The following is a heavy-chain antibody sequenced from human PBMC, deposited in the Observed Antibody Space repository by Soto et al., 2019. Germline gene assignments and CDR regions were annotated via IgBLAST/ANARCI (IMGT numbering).Heavy chain of an antibody. J-gene: IGHJ4*02. D-gene: IGHD4-17*01. CDR2: ISAYNGNT. Sequence: QVQLVQSGVEVEKPGASVKVSCKASGYTFTSYGISWVRQAPGHGLEWMGWISAYNGNTNYAQKFQGRVTMTTDTSTSTAYMELRSLRSDDTAVYYCARDVPTVTTGGPDYLGQGTLVTVSS. CDR1: GYTFTSYG. V-gene: IGHV1-18*01. CDR3: ARDVPTVTTGGPDY.